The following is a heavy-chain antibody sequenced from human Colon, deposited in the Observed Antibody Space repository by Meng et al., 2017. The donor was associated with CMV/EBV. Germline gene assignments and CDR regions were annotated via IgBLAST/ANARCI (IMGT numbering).Heavy chain of an antibody. CDR2: SRFDGSDK. J-gene: IGHJ4*02. CDR3: VKGSTSGGGYLAF. V-gene: IGHV3-30*02. CDR1: DFSLDNYA. Sequence: GGSLRLSCAASDFSLDNYAMFWVRQAPGKGLEWVAFSRFDGSDKYAESVKGRLTISRDNSRSTVFLQMNSLRVEDTAVYYCVKGSTSGGGYLAFWGQGTRVTVSS. D-gene: IGHD3-16*02.